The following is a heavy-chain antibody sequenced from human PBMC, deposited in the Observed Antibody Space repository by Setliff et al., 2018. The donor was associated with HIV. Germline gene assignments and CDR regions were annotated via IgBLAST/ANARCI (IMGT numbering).Heavy chain of an antibody. CDR3: AKETGYCSGGSCLGGMDV. Sequence: PGESLKISCAASGFTFSSYGMHWVRQAPGKGLEWVAFIRYDGSNKYYADSVKGRLTISRDNSKNTLYLQMNSLRAEDTAVYYCAKETGYCSGGSCLGGMDVWGQGTTVTVSS. V-gene: IGHV3-30*02. J-gene: IGHJ6*02. CDR1: GFTFSSYG. CDR2: IRYDGSNK. D-gene: IGHD2-15*01.